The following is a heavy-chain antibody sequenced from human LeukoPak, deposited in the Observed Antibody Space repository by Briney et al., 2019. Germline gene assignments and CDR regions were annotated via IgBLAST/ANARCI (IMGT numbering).Heavy chain of an antibody. V-gene: IGHV1-46*01. CDR2: INPSGGST. Sequence: ASVKVSCKASGYTFTGYYMHWVRQAPRQGLEWMGWINPSGGSTSYAQKFQGRVTMTRDMSTSTVYMELSSLRSEDTAVYYCARDSDSSGRIGWFDPWGQGTLVTVSS. D-gene: IGHD3-22*01. CDR1: GYTFTGYY. CDR3: ARDSDSSGRIGWFDP. J-gene: IGHJ5*02.